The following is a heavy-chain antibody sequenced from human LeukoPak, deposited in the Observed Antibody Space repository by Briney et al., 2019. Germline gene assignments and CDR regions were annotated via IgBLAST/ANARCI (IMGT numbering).Heavy chain of an antibody. J-gene: IGHJ4*02. CDR2: ISAYNGNT. D-gene: IGHD3-10*01. CDR1: GYTFTTYG. V-gene: IGHV1-18*01. CDR3: ARDIRWFGQLLYEFDY. Sequence: ASVKVSCKASGYTFTTYGISWVRQAPGQGLEWMGWISAYNGNTNYAQKLQGRVTMTTDTSTSTAYMELRSLRSDDTAVYYCARDIRWFGQLLYEFDYWGQGTLVTISS.